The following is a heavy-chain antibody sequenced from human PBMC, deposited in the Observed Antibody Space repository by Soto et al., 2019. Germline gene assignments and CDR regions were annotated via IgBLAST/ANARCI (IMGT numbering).Heavy chain of an antibody. Sequence: GGSLRLSCAASGFTFSSYAMSWVRQAPGKGLEWVSAISGSGGSTYYADSVKGRFTISRDNSKNTLYLQMNSLRAEDTAVYYCAKDDYYDSSGYYGGTFDYWGQGTLVTVSS. CDR1: GFTFSSYA. CDR2: ISGSGGST. V-gene: IGHV3-23*01. D-gene: IGHD3-22*01. J-gene: IGHJ4*02. CDR3: AKDDYYDSSGYYGGTFDY.